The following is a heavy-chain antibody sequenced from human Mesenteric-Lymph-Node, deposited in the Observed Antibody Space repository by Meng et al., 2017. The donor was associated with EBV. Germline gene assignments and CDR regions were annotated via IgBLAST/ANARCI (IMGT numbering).Heavy chain of an antibody. V-gene: IGHV3-30*18. CDR2: ISHDASNE. CDR3: AKQRTGGGTSNLDR. Sequence: VQGVVVGGGLGPAGVAPRLFCCTSGFTPRRYVNGLVRQASGRALEWVAVISHDASNEYYTDSVKGRFTISRNNSNDTLYLPMNSLRTEDTAVYYCAKQRTGGGTSNLDRWGQGTLVTVSS. D-gene: IGHD2-8*02. J-gene: IGHJ5*02. CDR1: GFTPRRYV.